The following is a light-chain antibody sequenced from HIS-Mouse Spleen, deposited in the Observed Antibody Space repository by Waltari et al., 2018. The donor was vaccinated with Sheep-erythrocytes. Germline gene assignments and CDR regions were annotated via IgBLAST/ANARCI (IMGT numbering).Light chain of an antibody. CDR1: KLGDKY. V-gene: IGLV3-1*01. CDR3: QAWDSSTAV. Sequence: SYELTQPHSVPVSPGQTASITCAGGKLGDKYACWYQQKPGKSPVLVIYQDSKRPSGIPERFSGSNSGNTATLTISGTQAMDEADYYCQAWDSSTAVFGGGTKLTVL. J-gene: IGLJ2*01. CDR2: QDS.